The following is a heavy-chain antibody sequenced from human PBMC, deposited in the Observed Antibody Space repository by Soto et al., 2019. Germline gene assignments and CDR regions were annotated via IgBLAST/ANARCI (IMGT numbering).Heavy chain of an antibody. V-gene: IGHV1-69*13. CDR2: IIPIFDTT. D-gene: IGHD2-2*01. J-gene: IGHJ6*02. CDR1: GGTFSSYA. Sequence: GASVKVSCKTSGGTFSSYAISWVRQAPGQGLEWMGGIIPIFDTTNYAQKFQGRVTITADESTSTAYIELSSLRSEDTAVYYCARHDCISSSCYYYYYYTMDVWGQGTTVTVSS. CDR3: ARHDCISSSCYYYYYYTMDV.